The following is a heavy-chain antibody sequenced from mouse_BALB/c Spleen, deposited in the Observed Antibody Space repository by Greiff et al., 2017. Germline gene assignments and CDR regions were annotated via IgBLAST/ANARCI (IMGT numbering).Heavy chain of an antibody. D-gene: IGHD2-4*01. CDR1: GFSLTSYG. Sequence: VKLVESGPGLVAPSQSLSITCTVSGFSLTSYGVHWVRQPPGKGLEWLGVIWAGGSTNYNSALMSRLSISKDNSKSQVFLKMNSLQTDDTAMYYCATIYYDYDVLMDYWGQGTSVTVSS. CDR2: IWAGGST. CDR3: ATIYYDYDVLMDY. V-gene: IGHV2-9*02. J-gene: IGHJ4*01.